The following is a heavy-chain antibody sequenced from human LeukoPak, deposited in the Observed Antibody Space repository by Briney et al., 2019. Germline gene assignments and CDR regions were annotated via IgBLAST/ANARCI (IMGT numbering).Heavy chain of an antibody. CDR3: ARNGGAYSYET. Sequence: SETLSLTCTVSGGSISGYYWSWIRQPPGKGLEWIGYVYYGGSTTCNPSLESRVTISLDTSKNQFSLRLTSVTAADTAVYYCARNGGAYSYETWGQGTLVTVSS. V-gene: IGHV4-59*08. CDR1: GGSISGYY. CDR2: VYYGGST. J-gene: IGHJ4*02. D-gene: IGHD5-18*01.